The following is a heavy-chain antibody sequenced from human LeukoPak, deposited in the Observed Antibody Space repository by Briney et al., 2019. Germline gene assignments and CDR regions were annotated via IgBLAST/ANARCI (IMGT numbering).Heavy chain of an antibody. Sequence: ASVKVSCKASGYTFIDYYMHWVRQAPGQGLEWMGWINPNSGGTNYAQKFQGRVTMTRDTSISTAYMELSRLRSDDTAVYYCARGGQPFYYYYMDVWGKGTTVTVSS. CDR3: ARGGQPFYYYYMDV. CDR2: INPNSGGT. CDR1: GYTFIDYY. D-gene: IGHD3-16*01. J-gene: IGHJ6*03. V-gene: IGHV1-2*02.